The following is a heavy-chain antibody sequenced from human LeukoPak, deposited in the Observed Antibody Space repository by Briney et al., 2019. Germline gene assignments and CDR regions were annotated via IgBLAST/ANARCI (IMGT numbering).Heavy chain of an antibody. Sequence: SETLSLTCTVSGGSISSYYWSWIRQPPGKGPEWIGYIYYSGSTNYNPSLKSRVTISVDTSKNQFSLKLSSVTAADTAVYYCARLSWDYSGSGNNWFDPWGQGTLVTVSS. V-gene: IGHV4-59*08. J-gene: IGHJ5*02. D-gene: IGHD3-10*01. CDR1: GGSISSYY. CDR3: ARLSWDYSGSGNNWFDP. CDR2: IYYSGST.